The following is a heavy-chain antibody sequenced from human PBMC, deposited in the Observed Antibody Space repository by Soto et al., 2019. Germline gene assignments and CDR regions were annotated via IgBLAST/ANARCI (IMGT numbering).Heavy chain of an antibody. CDR1: GGSISSYY. D-gene: IGHD4-17*01. Sequence: SETLSLTCTVSGGSISSYYWSWIRQPPGKGLEWIGYIYYTGSTNYNPSLQSRDNVSLDTSKNQFSLKLSSVTAADSAVYHCARSNDYGDFYFDYWGQGALVTVSS. CDR2: IYYTGST. J-gene: IGHJ4*02. V-gene: IGHV4-59*01. CDR3: ARSNDYGDFYFDY.